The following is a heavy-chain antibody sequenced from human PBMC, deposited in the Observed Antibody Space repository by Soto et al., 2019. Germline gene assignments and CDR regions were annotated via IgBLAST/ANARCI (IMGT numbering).Heavy chain of an antibody. CDR2: ISYDGSNK. CDR3: ATPIVGATDY. J-gene: IGHJ4*02. Sequence: QVQLVESGGGVVQPGRSLRLSCAASGFTFSSYARHWVRQAPGKGLEWVAVISYDGSNKYYADSVKGRFTISRDNSKNTLYLQMNSLRAEDTAVYYCATPIVGATDYWGQGTLVTVSS. CDR1: GFTFSSYA. V-gene: IGHV3-30-3*01. D-gene: IGHD1-26*01.